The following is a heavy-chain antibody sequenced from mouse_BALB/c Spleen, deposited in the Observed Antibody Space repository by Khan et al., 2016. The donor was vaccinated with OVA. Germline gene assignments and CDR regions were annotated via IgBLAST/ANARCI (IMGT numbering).Heavy chain of an antibody. CDR2: INHSGST. V-gene: IGHV3-1*02. Sequence: EVQLVESGPGLVKPSLSLSLTCTVTGYSIPSGYGWNWIRQFPGNKLEWMGYINHSGSTNYNPSLKSRISITRDTSKNQFFLQLNSVTTEDTATYYCARTARIKYWGQGTTLTVSS. CDR1: GYSIPSGYG. CDR3: ARTARIKY. D-gene: IGHD1-2*01. J-gene: IGHJ2*01.